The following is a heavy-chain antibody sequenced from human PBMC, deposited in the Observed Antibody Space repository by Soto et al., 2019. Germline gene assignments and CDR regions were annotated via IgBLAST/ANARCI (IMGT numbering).Heavy chain of an antibody. CDR2: ISSSSSYI. J-gene: IGHJ6*03. CDR1: GFTFSSYS. D-gene: IGHD6-6*01. V-gene: IGHV3-21*01. Sequence: GGSLRLSCAASGFTFSSYSMNWVRQAPGKGLEWVSSISSSSSYIYYADSVKGRFTISRDNAKNSLYLQMNSLRAEDTAVYYCARDHEGIAPRPPTPRSPSGGRHYYYYMDVWGKGTTVTVSS. CDR3: ARDHEGIAPRPPTPRSPSGGRHYYYYMDV.